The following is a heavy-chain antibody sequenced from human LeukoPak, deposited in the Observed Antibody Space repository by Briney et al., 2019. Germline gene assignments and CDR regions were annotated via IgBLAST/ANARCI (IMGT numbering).Heavy chain of an antibody. J-gene: IGHJ4*02. CDR1: GFTFTKYG. Sequence: GGTLRLSCAASGFTFTKYGMSWVRQAPGKGLEWISTISDSGAYTYYADFVKGRFTVSRDNSKNMVFLEVNSLRAEDTATYFCAKGRILWFGEQSDFDYWGQGTLVTVSS. CDR2: ISDSGAYT. D-gene: IGHD3-10*01. CDR3: AKGRILWFGEQSDFDY. V-gene: IGHV3-23*01.